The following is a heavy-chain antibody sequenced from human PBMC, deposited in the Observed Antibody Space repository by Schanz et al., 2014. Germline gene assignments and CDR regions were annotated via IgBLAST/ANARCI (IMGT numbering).Heavy chain of an antibody. Sequence: QVHLVQSGSEVKKPGASVKVSCKASRYPFTAYYMHWVRQAPGQGLEWMGRINPNSGDTNYAQKFQGRVTMTRDTSTSTVYMELSSLRSEDTAVYYCASALTTWGGMDVWGQGTTVTVSS. D-gene: IGHD4-4*01. CDR1: RYPFTAYY. CDR2: INPNSGDT. CDR3: ASALTTWGGMDV. V-gene: IGHV1-2*06. J-gene: IGHJ6*02.